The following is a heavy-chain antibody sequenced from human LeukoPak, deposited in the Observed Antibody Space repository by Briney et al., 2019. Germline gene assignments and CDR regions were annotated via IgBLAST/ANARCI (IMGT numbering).Heavy chain of an antibody. Sequence: SQTLSLTCTVSGGSISSGDYYWSWIRQPPGKGLEWIGYIYYSGSTYYNPSLKSRVTISVDTSKNQFSLKLSSVTAADTAVYYCARDVGWARYSSTWGQGTLVTVSS. CDR2: IYYSGST. CDR1: GGSISSGDYY. V-gene: IGHV4-30-4*01. J-gene: IGHJ5*02. CDR3: ARDVGWARYSST. D-gene: IGHD5-18*01.